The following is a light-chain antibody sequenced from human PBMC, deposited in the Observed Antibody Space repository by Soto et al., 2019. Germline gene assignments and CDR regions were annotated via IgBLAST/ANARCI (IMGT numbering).Light chain of an antibody. CDR1: QSIGGW. CDR3: QKYNSAPS. Sequence: DIQMTQSPSTLSASVGDRVTITCRASQSIGGWLAWYQQKPGKVPKLLIYAASTLQSGVPSRFSGSGSGTDFTLTISSLQPEDVATYYCQKYNSAPSFGGGTKVDIK. J-gene: IGKJ4*01. CDR2: AAS. V-gene: IGKV1-27*01.